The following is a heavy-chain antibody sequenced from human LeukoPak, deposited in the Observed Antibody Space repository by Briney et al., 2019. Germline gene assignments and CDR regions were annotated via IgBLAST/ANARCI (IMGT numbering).Heavy chain of an antibody. CDR3: ASWTSPRAFDI. CDR2: TYYSGST. D-gene: IGHD3/OR15-3a*01. CDR1: GGSISSGDYY. J-gene: IGHJ3*02. Sequence: SETLSLTCTVSGGSISSGDYYWSWIRQPPGKGLEWIGYTYYSGSTYYNPSLKSRVTISVDTSKNQFSLKLSSVTAADTAVYYCASWTSPRAFDIWGQGTMVTVSS. V-gene: IGHV4-30-4*01.